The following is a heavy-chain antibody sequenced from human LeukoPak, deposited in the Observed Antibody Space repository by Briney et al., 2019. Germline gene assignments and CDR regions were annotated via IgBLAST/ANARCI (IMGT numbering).Heavy chain of an antibody. D-gene: IGHD3-10*01. J-gene: IGHJ5*02. CDR1: GYTFTSYG. Sequence: ASVKVSCKASGYTFTSYGISWVRQAPGQGLEWMGWISAYNGNTNYAQKLQGRVTMTTDTSTSTAYTELRSLRSDDTAVYYCARADPPITMVRGVTENWFDPWGQGTLVTVSS. V-gene: IGHV1-18*01. CDR3: ARADPPITMVRGVTENWFDP. CDR2: ISAYNGNT.